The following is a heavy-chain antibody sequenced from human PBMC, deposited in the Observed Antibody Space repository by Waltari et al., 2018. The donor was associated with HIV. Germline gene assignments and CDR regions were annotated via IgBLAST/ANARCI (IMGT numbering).Heavy chain of an antibody. CDR2: ISSSSSYI. CDR3: ARDSLRGIGADGNWFDP. V-gene: IGHV3-21*01. Sequence: EVQLVESGGGLVKPGGSLRLSCAASGFTFSSYNMNWVRQAPGKGREWVSLISSSSSYIYYADSVKGRFTISRDNAKNSLNLQMNSLRAEDTAVYYCARDSLRGIGADGNWFDPWGQGTLVTVSS. CDR1: GFTFSSYN. J-gene: IGHJ5*02. D-gene: IGHD6-13*01.